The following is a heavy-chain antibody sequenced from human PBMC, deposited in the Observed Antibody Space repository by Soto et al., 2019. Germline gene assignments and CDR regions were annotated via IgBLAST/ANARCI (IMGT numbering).Heavy chain of an antibody. CDR2: IFHSGST. J-gene: IGHJ6*02. D-gene: IGHD3-10*01. CDR1: GGSINSGDYY. CDR3: ARDRYYGSGTYYNFYSGMDV. Sequence: SETLSLTCTVSGGSINSGDYYWTWVRQHPGKGLEGIGNIFHSGSTYYTPSLQSRVTISLDTSKNHLSLKLSSVTPADTAVYYCARDRYYGSGTYYNFYSGMDVWGQGTTVTVSS. V-gene: IGHV4-30-4*01.